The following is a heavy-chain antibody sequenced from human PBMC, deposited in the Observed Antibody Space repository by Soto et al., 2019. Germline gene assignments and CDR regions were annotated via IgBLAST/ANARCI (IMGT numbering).Heavy chain of an antibody. CDR2: IIPIFDTA. Sequence: QVQLVQSGAEVKKPGSSVKVSCKAAGGTFSSYAISWVRQAPGQGLEWMEGIIPIFDTANYAQKLQGRDTITADESTRTAYMELSSMRSEDTSVYYCAREGASGSHIGYWGQGTLVTVS. CDR3: AREGASGSHIGY. CDR1: GGTFSSYA. D-gene: IGHD3-22*01. J-gene: IGHJ4*02. V-gene: IGHV1-69*01.